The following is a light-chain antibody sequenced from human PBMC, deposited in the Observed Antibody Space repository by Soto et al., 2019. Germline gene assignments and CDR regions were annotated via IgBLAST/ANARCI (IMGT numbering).Light chain of an antibody. V-gene: IGLV2-14*01. CDR1: SSDVGAYNY. J-gene: IGLJ2*01. Sequence: QSVLTQPASVSGSPGQSITISCTGTSSDVGAYNYVSWYQQHPGKVPKLMIYDVSNRPSGVSNRFSGSKSGNTASLTISGLQPEDEADYYCSSFTTTTTLVVFGGGTKVTVL. CDR3: SSFTTTTTLVV. CDR2: DVS.